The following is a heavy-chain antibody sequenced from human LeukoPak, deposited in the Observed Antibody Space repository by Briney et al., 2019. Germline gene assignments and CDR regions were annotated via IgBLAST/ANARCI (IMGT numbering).Heavy chain of an antibody. CDR1: GGTFSSYA. CDR2: IIPIFGTA. D-gene: IGHD2-2*01. Sequence: GASVKVSCKASGGTFSSYAISWVRQAPRQGLEWMGGIIPIFGTANYAQKFQGRVTITTDESTSTAYMELSSLRSEDTAVYYCARLPVCSSTSCATPVEYFQHWGQGTLVTVSS. CDR3: ARLPVCSSTSCATPVEYFQH. V-gene: IGHV1-69*05. J-gene: IGHJ1*01.